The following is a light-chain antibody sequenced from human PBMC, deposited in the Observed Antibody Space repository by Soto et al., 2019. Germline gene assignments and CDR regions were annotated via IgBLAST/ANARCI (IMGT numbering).Light chain of an antibody. CDR2: AAS. J-gene: IGKJ4*01. CDR1: QGINNW. Sequence: DIQMTQCPSSVSASVGDRVTITCRASQGINNWLAWYQQKPGKAPKLLIYAASNLQSGVPSRFSGSGSGTDFTLTISSLQPEDFATYYCQQANNFPRTFGGGTKVEIK. V-gene: IGKV1-12*01. CDR3: QQANNFPRT.